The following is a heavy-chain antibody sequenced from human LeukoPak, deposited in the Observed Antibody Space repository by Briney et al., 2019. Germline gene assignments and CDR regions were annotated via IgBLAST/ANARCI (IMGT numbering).Heavy chain of an antibody. V-gene: IGHV1-69*13. Sequence: ASVKVSCKASGGTFSSYAISWVRQAPGQGLEWMGGIIPIFGTANYAQKFQGRVTITADESTSTAYMELSSLRSEDTAVYYCARDRGEQLAPGAYNWFDPWGQGTLVTVSS. CDR3: ARDRGEQLAPGAYNWFDP. J-gene: IGHJ5*02. CDR1: GGTFSSYA. D-gene: IGHD6-6*01. CDR2: IIPIFGTA.